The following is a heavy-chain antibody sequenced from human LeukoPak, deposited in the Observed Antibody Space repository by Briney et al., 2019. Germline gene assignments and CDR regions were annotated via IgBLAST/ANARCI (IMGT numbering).Heavy chain of an antibody. Sequence: GGSLRLSCAASGFTFSDYWMTWVRQAPGKGLEWVANIKEDGSEKNYVDSVKGRFTISRDNAKNSLYLQMNSLRAEDTAVYYCARSRGGSYWGQGTLVTASS. CDR2: IKEDGSEK. D-gene: IGHD1-26*01. CDR3: ARSRGGSY. J-gene: IGHJ4*02. CDR1: GFTFSDYW. V-gene: IGHV3-7*01.